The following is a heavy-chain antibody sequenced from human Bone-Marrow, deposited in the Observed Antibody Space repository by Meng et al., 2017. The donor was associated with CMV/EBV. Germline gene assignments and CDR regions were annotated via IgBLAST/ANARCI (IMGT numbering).Heavy chain of an antibody. D-gene: IGHD4-11*01. CDR3: AKSLDSKQLDNYGMDV. J-gene: IGHJ6*02. V-gene: IGHV3-30*02. Sequence: GESLKISCAASGFTFSSYGMHWVRQAPGKGLEWVAIIRYDGSNKYYADSVKGRFTISRDNSKNTLYLQMNSLRAEDTAVYYCAKSLDSKQLDNYGMDVWGQGTTVTVSS. CDR1: GFTFSSYG. CDR2: IRYDGSNK.